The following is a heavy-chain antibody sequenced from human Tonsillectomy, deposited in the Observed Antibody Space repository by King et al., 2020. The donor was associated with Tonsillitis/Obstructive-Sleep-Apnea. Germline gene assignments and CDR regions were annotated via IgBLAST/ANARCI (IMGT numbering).Heavy chain of an antibody. CDR3: ARSRSGSGYYSDY. CDR2: ISGDGSGT. J-gene: IGHJ4*02. D-gene: IGHD3-10*01. CDR1: GFTFTNYW. V-gene: IGHV3-74*01. Sequence: VQLVESGGGLVQPGGSLRLSCAASGFTFTNYWMHWVRQAPGKGLVWVSRISGDGSGTNYADSVKGRFTISRDNAKNTLYLQMNSRRAEDTAVYYCARSRSGSGYYSDYWGQGTLAT.